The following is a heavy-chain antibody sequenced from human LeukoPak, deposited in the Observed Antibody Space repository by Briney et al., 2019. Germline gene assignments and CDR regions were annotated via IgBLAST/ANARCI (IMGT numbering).Heavy chain of an antibody. D-gene: IGHD6-13*01. V-gene: IGHV3-23*01. CDR2: MSGSGDTT. CDR3: ARRRQSSSNWYYFDP. Sequence: GESLKISCAASGFTFSTYAMSWVRQAPGKGLEWVSTMSGSGDTTYYAESVKGRFPISRDNSKKTLYLQMNSLRAEDTAIYYCARRRQSSSNWYYFDPWGQGTLVTVSS. CDR1: GFTFSTYA. J-gene: IGHJ4*02.